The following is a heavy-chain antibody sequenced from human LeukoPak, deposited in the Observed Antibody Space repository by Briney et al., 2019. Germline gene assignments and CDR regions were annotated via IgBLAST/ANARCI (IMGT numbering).Heavy chain of an antibody. CDR2: INGYNGNT. D-gene: IGHD1-7*01. Sequence: ASVKVSCKASGYTFTNYGISWVRQAPGQGLEWMGWINGYNGNTNYSQKFQGRVTITRDTSASTAYMELSSLRSEDTAVYYCARDRQWNSDLDYWGQGTLVTVSS. J-gene: IGHJ4*02. CDR3: ARDRQWNSDLDY. V-gene: IGHV1-18*01. CDR1: GYTFTNYG.